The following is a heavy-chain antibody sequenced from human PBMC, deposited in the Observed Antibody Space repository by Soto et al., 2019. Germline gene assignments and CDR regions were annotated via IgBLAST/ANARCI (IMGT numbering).Heavy chain of an antibody. J-gene: IGHJ4*02. D-gene: IGHD2-21*02. CDR3: ARGGHVVVVTAALDY. Sequence: QVQLMQSGAEVKKPGASVKVSCKASGDTFTDYYIHWVRQAPGQGLEWMGTVNPSGGHTTYAQHFLGRVTMTRDTSTSTLYVALTSLTSDDTAIYYCARGGHVVVVTAALDYWGQGTLVTVSS. V-gene: IGHV1-46*01. CDR2: VNPSGGHT. CDR1: GDTFTDYY.